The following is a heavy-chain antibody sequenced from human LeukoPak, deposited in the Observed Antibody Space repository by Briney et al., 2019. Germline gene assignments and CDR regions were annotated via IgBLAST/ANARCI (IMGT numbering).Heavy chain of an antibody. CDR1: GYXSTGYY. Sequence: ASVKVSCKASGYXSTGYYLHWVRQAPGQGLEWVGWINPYSGGTNSAQKFQGRVTMTRDTSISTAYMELSRLRSDDTAVYYCARDTPTMDWYFDLWGRGTLVTVSS. CDR3: ARDTPTMDWYFDL. D-gene: IGHD5-12*01. J-gene: IGHJ2*01. CDR2: INPYSGGT. V-gene: IGHV1-2*02.